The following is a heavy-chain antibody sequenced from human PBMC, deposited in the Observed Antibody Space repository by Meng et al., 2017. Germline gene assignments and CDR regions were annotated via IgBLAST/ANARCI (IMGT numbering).Heavy chain of an antibody. CDR1: GFTFSSYS. D-gene: IGHD6-19*01. Sequence: GGSLRLSCAASGFTFSSYSMNWVRQAPGKGLEWVSSISSSSSYIYYADSVKGRFTISRDNAKNSLYLQMNSLRAEDTAVYYCARDRHPHSGWYQVPYYYYGMDVWGQGTTVT. J-gene: IGHJ6*02. CDR2: ISSSSSYI. CDR3: ARDRHPHSGWYQVPYYYYGMDV. V-gene: IGHV3-21*01.